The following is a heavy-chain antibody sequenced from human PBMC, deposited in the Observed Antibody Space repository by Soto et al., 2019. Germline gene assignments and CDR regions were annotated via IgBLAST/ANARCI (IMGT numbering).Heavy chain of an antibody. J-gene: IGHJ4*02. D-gene: IGHD3-16*01. CDR3: AKVFASSHRGKIDY. CDR1: GFTFSSYA. V-gene: IGHV3-23*01. CDR2: ISGSGGST. Sequence: PGGSLRLSCAASGFTFSSYAMSWVRQAPRKGLEWVSAISGSGGSTYYADSVKGRFTISRDNSKHTLYLQMNSLRAEDTAVYYCAKVFASSHRGKIDYWGQGTLVTVSS.